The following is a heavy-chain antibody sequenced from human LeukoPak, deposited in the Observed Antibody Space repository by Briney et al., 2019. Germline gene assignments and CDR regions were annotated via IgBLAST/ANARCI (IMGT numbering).Heavy chain of an antibody. D-gene: IGHD4/OR15-4a*01. J-gene: IGHJ6*02. CDR3: ARISRHWLGSRCSYGMDL. CDR2: IKKDGSAK. Sequence: GGSLRLSCAASGFTFSSYWMNWVRQAPGKGLEWVAKIKKDGSAKYYVDAVKGRFTISRDNAKKSLYLQMDSLRAEDTAVYHCARISRHWLGSRCSYGMDLWGQRTTVSVFS. V-gene: IGHV3-7*01. CDR1: GFTFSSYW.